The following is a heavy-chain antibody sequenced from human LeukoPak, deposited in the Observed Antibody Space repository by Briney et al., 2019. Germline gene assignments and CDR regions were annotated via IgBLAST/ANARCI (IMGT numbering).Heavy chain of an antibody. CDR3: ARDKYGGPGGFFDY. CDR1: GFTFSSYG. V-gene: IGHV3-33*01. Sequence: PGRSLRLSCAASGFTFSSYGMHWGRPAPGKGPEWVAVIWYYGSNKYYADPVKGRFTISRDNSKNTLYLQMNSLRAEDTAVYYCARDKYGGPGGFFDYWGQGTLVTVSS. J-gene: IGHJ4*02. CDR2: IWYYGSNK. D-gene: IGHD4-23*01.